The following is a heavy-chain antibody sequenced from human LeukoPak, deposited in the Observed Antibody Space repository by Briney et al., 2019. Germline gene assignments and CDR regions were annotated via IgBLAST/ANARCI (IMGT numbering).Heavy chain of an antibody. CDR3: ARDYSNMVTFYFDY. CDR2: INPNSGGT. V-gene: IGHV1-2*02. D-gene: IGHD3-16*01. CDR1: GYTFTGYY. J-gene: IGHJ4*02. Sequence: EASVKVSCKASGYTFTGYYMHWVRQAPGQGLEWMGWINPNSGGTNYAPKFQGRVTMTRDTSISTAYMELSRLRSDDTAVYYCARDYSNMVTFYFDYWGQGTLVTVSS.